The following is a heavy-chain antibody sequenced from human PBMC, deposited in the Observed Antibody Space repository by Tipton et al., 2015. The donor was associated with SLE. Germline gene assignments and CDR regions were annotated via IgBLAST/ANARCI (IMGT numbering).Heavy chain of an antibody. D-gene: IGHD3-3*01. CDR2: IKQDGSEK. CDR1: GFTFSSYW. V-gene: IGHV3-7*01. J-gene: IGHJ4*02. CDR3: AREHTIFGVVTSSFDY. Sequence: GSLRLSCAASGFTFSSYWMSWVRQAPGKGLEWVANIKQDGSEKYYVDSVKGRFTISRDNAKNSLYLQMNSLRAEGTAVYYCAREHTIFGVVTSSFDYWGQGTLVTVSS.